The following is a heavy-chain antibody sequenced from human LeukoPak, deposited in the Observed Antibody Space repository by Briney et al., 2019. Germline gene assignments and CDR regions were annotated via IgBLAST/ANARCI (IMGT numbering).Heavy chain of an antibody. J-gene: IGHJ4*02. CDR2: SHGDNGAT. Sequence: GRSLRLSCAPSAFTFRGYAMTGVRPAPGKGVEWVSGSHGDNGATYYADSVKGRFTISTDNTKTTLYLKMNGLTDKYTAVHAGAKSYYYGSGSPGLDYWGQGTLVTVSS. D-gene: IGHD3-10*01. V-gene: IGHV3-23*01. CDR3: AKSYYYGSGSPGLDY. CDR1: AFTFRGYA.